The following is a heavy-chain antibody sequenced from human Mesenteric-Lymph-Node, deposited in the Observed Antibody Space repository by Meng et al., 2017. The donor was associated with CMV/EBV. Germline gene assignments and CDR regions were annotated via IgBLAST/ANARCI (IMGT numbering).Heavy chain of an antibody. CDR2: LYYSGST. J-gene: IGHJ3*02. CDR1: GGSISSSGYY. V-gene: IGHV4-39*01. CDR3: APQELSRPFDI. D-gene: IGHD3-16*02. Sequence: GSLRLSCTVSGGSISSSGYYWGWIRQPPEKGLEWIGSLYYSGSTYYNPSLKSRVTISVDTSKNQFSLKLSSVTAADTAVYYCAPQELSRPFDIWGQGTMVTVSS.